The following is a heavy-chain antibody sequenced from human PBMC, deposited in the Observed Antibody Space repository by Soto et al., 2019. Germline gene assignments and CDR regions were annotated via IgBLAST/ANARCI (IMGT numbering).Heavy chain of an antibody. Sequence: QVQLVQSGAEVKKPGSSVKVSCKASGGTFSSYTISWVRQAPGQGLEWMGRIIPILGIAKYAQKFQGRVTITADKSTSTAYMELSSLRSEDTAVYYCASEDHLRHYYYMDVWGKGTTVTVSS. CDR1: GGTFSSYT. D-gene: IGHD2-15*01. V-gene: IGHV1-69*02. CDR2: IIPILGIA. CDR3: ASEDHLRHYYYMDV. J-gene: IGHJ6*03.